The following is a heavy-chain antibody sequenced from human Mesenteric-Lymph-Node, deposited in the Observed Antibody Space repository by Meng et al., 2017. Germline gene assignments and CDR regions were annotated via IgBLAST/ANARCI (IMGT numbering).Heavy chain of an antibody. CDR2: IYTSGST. J-gene: IGHJ3*02. V-gene: IGHV4-61*02. Sequence: SETLSLTCTVSGGSISSGSYYWSWIRQPAGKGLEWIGRIYTSGSTNYNPSLKSRVTISVDTSKNQFSLKLSSVTAADTAVYYCARDYGGVYDAFDIWGQGTMVTVSS. CDR1: GGSISSGSYY. D-gene: IGHD4-23*01. CDR3: ARDYGGVYDAFDI.